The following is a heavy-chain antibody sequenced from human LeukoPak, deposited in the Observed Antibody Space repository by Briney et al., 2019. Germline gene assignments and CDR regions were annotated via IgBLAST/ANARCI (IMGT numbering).Heavy chain of an antibody. V-gene: IGHV4-39*01. Sequence: ASETLSLTCTVSGGSISSSSAYWGWIRQPPGKGLEWIGSIYYSKNTYYNPSLKSRVTISADTSKNQFSLTLGSVSATDTAVYYCVSPRGFSYGYFDYWGQGTLVTDSS. CDR3: VSPRGFSYGYFDY. J-gene: IGHJ4*02. CDR1: GGSISSSSAY. CDR2: IYYSKNT. D-gene: IGHD5-18*01.